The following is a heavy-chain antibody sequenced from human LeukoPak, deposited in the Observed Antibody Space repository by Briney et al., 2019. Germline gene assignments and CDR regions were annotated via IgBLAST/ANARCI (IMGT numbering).Heavy chain of an antibody. Sequence: GGSLRLSCAASGFTFSSYWMHWVRQAPGEGLVWVSRINSDGSSTSYADSVKGRFTISRDNAKNTLYLQMNSLRAEDTAVYYCARDARYYYGSGAFDYWGQGTLVTVSS. V-gene: IGHV3-74*01. D-gene: IGHD3-10*01. J-gene: IGHJ4*02. CDR3: ARDARYYYGSGAFDY. CDR1: GFTFSSYW. CDR2: INSDGSST.